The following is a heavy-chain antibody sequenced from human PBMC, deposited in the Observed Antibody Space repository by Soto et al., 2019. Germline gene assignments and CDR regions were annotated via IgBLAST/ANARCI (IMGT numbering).Heavy chain of an antibody. CDR3: ARGPDIVVVPAAIGDWYFDL. D-gene: IGHD2-2*02. J-gene: IGHJ2*01. V-gene: IGHV1-69*01. CDR2: IIPIFGTA. CDR1: GGTFSSYA. Sequence: QVQLVQSGAEVKKPGSSVKVSCKASGGTFSSYAISWVRQAPGQGLEWMGGIIPIFGTANYAQKFQGRVTITAEESTSTAYMELSSLRSEDTAVYYCARGPDIVVVPAAIGDWYFDLWGRGTLVTVSS.